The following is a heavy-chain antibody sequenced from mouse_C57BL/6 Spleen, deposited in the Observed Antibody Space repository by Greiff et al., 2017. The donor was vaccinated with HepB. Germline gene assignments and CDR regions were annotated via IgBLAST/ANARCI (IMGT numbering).Heavy chain of an antibody. J-gene: IGHJ3*01. Sequence: EVQVVESGGGLVKPGGSLKLSCAASGFTFSSYTMSWVRQTPEKRLEWVATISGGGGNTYYPDSVKGRFTISRDNAKNTLYLQMSSLRSEDTALYYCARPLYDGYPFAYWGQGTLVTVSA. CDR1: GFTFSSYT. CDR3: ARPLYDGYPFAY. V-gene: IGHV5-9*01. D-gene: IGHD2-3*01. CDR2: ISGGGGNT.